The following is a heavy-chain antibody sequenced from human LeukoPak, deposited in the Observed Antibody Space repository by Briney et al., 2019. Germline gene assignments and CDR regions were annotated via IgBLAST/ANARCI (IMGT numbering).Heavy chain of an antibody. CDR1: GGSVSSGSYY. D-gene: IGHD4-17*01. CDR3: ARVVGGDYDYYYYGMDV. J-gene: IGHJ6*02. Sequence: SETLPLTCTVSGGSVSSGSYYWSWIRQPPGKGLEWIGYIYYSGSTNYNPSLKSRVTISVDTSKNQFSLKLSSVTAADTAVYYCARVVGGDYDYYYYGMDVWGQGTTVTVSS. V-gene: IGHV4-61*01. CDR2: IYYSGST.